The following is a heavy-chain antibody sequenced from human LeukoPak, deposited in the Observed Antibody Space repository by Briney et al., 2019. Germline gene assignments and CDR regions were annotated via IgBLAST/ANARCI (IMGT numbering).Heavy chain of an antibody. CDR3: ARDSPLLTV. D-gene: IGHD3-9*01. Sequence: PGGSLRLSCAASGFTFSSHAMSWVRQAPGKGLEWVSAICEDVVSTYYAESVKGRFTISRDNSKNTLYLQMNSLRAEDTATYYCARDSPLLTVWGQATLVTDCS. J-gene: IGHJ4*02. CDR1: GFTFSSHA. CDR2: ICEDVVST. V-gene: IGHV3-23*01.